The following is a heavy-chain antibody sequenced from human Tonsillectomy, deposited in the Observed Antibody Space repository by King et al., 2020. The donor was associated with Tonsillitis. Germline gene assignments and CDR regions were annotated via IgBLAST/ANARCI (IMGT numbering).Heavy chain of an antibody. V-gene: IGHV4-39*01. D-gene: IGHD6-13*01. CDR2: IYYSGST. CDR1: GGSISSSSYY. CDR3: ARHGPSQLVHFDY. Sequence: MQLQESGPGLVKPSETLSLTCTVSGGSISSSSYYWGWIRQPPGKGLEWIGSIYYSGSTYYNPSLKSRVTIFVDTSKNQVSLKLSSVTAADTAVYNCARHGPSQLVHFDYWGQGTLVTVSS. J-gene: IGHJ4*02.